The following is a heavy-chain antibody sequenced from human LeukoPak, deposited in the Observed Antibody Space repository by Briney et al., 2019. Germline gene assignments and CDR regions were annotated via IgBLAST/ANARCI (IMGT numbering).Heavy chain of an antibody. V-gene: IGHV4-59*01. J-gene: IGHJ4*02. Sequence: SETLSLTCTVSGGSISSYYWSWIRQPPGKGLEWIGYTYYSGSTNYNPSLKSRVTISVDTSKNQFSLKLSSVTAADTAVYYCATGIYYSSTFDYWGQGTLVTVSS. CDR3: ATGIYYSSTFDY. D-gene: IGHD6-19*01. CDR2: TYYSGST. CDR1: GGSISSYY.